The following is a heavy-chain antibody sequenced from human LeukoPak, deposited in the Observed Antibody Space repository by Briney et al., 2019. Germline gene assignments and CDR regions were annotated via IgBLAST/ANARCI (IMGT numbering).Heavy chain of an antibody. Sequence: PGESLKISCQGSVYSFTSYWIGWVRQMPGKGLEWMGIIYPGDSDTRYSPSFQGQVTISADKSISTAYLQWSSRKASDTAMYDRARRIAVAGRYYFDYWGQGTLVTVSS. CDR1: VYSFTSYW. J-gene: IGHJ4*02. CDR3: ARRIAVAGRYYFDY. D-gene: IGHD6-19*01. CDR2: IYPGDSDT. V-gene: IGHV5-51*01.